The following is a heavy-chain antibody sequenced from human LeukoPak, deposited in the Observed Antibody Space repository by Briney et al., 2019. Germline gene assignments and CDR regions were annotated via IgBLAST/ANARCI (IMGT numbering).Heavy chain of an antibody. Sequence: GGSLRLSCAASGFTFSDYYMSWIRQAPGKGLGWVSYISSSSSYTNYADSVKGRFTISRDNAKNSLYLQMNSLRAEDTAVYYCARDPGVLRYFDWPAGLDYWGQGTLVTVSS. CDR2: ISSSSSYT. CDR3: ARDPGVLRYFDWPAGLDY. J-gene: IGHJ4*02. V-gene: IGHV3-11*05. CDR1: GFTFSDYY. D-gene: IGHD3-9*01.